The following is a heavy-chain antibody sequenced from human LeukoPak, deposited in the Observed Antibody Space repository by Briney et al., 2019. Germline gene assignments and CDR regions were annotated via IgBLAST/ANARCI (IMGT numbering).Heavy chain of an antibody. CDR3: AREGDSYGYGTGVRFDY. D-gene: IGHD5-18*01. V-gene: IGHV3-21*01. CDR1: GFTFSSYS. Sequence: PGGSLRLSCAASGFTFSSYSMNWVRQAPGKGLEWVSSITSSGTYMYYADSVKGRFTISRDNSKNTLYLQMNSLRAEDTAVYYCAREGDSYGYGTGVRFDYWGQGTLVTVSS. CDR2: ITSSGTYM. J-gene: IGHJ4*02.